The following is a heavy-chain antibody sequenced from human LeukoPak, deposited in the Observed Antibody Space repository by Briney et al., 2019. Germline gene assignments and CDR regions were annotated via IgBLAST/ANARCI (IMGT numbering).Heavy chain of an antibody. CDR1: GYSISSGYY. CDR2: IYHSVST. V-gene: IGHV4-38-2*01. J-gene: IGHJ3*02. D-gene: IGHD3-10*01. Sequence: SETLSLTCAVSGYSISSGYYWGWIRQPPGKGLEWIGSIYHSVSTYYNPSLKSRVTISVDTSKNQFSLKLSSVTAADTAVYYCARTKFGGDDAFDIWGQGTMVTVSS. CDR3: ARTKFGGDDAFDI.